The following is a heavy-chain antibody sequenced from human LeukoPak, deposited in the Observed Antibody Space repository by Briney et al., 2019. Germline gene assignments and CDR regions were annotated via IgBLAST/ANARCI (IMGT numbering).Heavy chain of an antibody. CDR1: GGSVSSGSYY. Sequence: SETLSLTCTVSGGSVSSGSYYWSWIRQPPGKGLEWIGYICYSGSTNYNPSLKSRVTISVDTSKNQFSLKLSSVTAADTAVYYCARGFGEPPPLYYYYGMDVWGQGTTVTVSS. J-gene: IGHJ6*02. CDR2: ICYSGST. V-gene: IGHV4-61*01. D-gene: IGHD3-10*01. CDR3: ARGFGEPPPLYYYYGMDV.